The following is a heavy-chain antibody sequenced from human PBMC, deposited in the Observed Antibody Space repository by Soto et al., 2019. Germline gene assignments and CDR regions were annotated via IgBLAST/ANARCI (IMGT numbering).Heavy chain of an antibody. Sequence: GGSLRLSCAASGFTFSSYAMHWVRQAPGKGLEWVAVISYDGSNKYYADSVKGRFTISTDNSKDTLYLQMNSLRPDDTAIYYCARHVGFYWYFDLWGRGTLVTVSS. CDR3: ARHVGFYWYFDL. CDR2: ISYDGSNK. CDR1: GFTFSSYA. V-gene: IGHV3-30*14. D-gene: IGHD1-26*01. J-gene: IGHJ2*01.